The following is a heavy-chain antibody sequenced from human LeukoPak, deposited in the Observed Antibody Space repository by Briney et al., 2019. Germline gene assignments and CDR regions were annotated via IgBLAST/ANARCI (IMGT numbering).Heavy chain of an antibody. CDR3: ARMEEYCSSTSCYDNWFDP. J-gene: IGHJ5*02. CDR1: GYTFTNYG. CDR2: ISAYNGNT. V-gene: IGHV1-18*04. Sequence: GASVKVSCKASGYTFTNYGISWVRQAPGQGLEWMGWISAYNGNTNYAQKLQGRVTMTTDTSTSTAYMELRSLRSDDTAVYYCARMEEYCSSTSCYDNWFDPCGQGTLVTVSS. D-gene: IGHD2-2*01.